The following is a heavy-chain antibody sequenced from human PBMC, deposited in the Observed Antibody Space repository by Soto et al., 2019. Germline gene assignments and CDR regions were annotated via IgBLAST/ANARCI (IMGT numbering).Heavy chain of an antibody. J-gene: IGHJ4*02. Sequence: PGGSLRLSCAASGFTFTHYRIHWVRQAPGKGLVWVSRANSDGSSTNYADAVKGRFTISRDNSKNMAYLQMNNLTVEDTGVYYCAKAGDWNYVYDFWGQGTLVTVSS. CDR3: AKAGDWNYVYDF. D-gene: IGHD1-7*01. CDR2: ANSDGSST. V-gene: IGHV3-74*01. CDR1: GFTFTHYR.